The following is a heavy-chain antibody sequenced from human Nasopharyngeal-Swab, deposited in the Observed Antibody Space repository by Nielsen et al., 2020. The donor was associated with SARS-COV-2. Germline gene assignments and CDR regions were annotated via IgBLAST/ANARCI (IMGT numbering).Heavy chain of an antibody. CDR3: ASLSSSSWFFDY. D-gene: IGHD6-13*01. CDR1: GFTFSSYW. J-gene: IGHJ4*02. CDR2: IKQDGSEK. Sequence: GESLKISCAASGFTFSSYWMSWVRQAPGKGLEWVANIKQDGSEKYYVDSVKGRFTISRDNAKNSLYLQMNSLRAGDTAVYYCASLSSSSWFFDYWGQGTLVTVSS. V-gene: IGHV3-7*01.